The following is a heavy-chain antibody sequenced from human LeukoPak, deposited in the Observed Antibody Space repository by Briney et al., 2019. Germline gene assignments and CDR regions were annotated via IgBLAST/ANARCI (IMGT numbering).Heavy chain of an antibody. V-gene: IGHV3-23*01. J-gene: IGHJ3*02. Sequence: GGSLRLSCAASGFTFSSYAMNWVRQAPGKGLEWVSGISGSGVSTYYADSVKGRFTISRDNSKNTLYLQMNSLRAEDTAVYYCATAREDNWDHDAFDIWGQGTMVAVSS. D-gene: IGHD1-20*01. CDR2: ISGSGVST. CDR3: ATAREDNWDHDAFDI. CDR1: GFTFSSYA.